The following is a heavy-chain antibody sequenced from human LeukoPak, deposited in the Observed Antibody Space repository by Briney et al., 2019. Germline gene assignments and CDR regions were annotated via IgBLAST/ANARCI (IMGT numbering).Heavy chain of an antibody. D-gene: IGHD3-10*01. Sequence: GGSLRLSCAASGFTVSSNYMSWVRQAPGTGLEWVSVIYSGGSTYYADSVKGRFIISRDNSKNTQYLQMNSLRAEDTAVYYCALGGGYYSAFGIWGQGTMVTVSS. CDR1: GFTVSSNY. V-gene: IGHV3-66*01. CDR3: ALGGGYYSAFGI. CDR2: IYSGGST. J-gene: IGHJ3*02.